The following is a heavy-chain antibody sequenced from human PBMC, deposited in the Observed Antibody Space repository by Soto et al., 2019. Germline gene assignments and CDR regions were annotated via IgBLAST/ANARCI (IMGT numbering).Heavy chain of an antibody. J-gene: IGHJ5*01. CDR1: GFSTRSFRMG. CDR2: IFSNDDK. Sequence: QVTLRESGPVLVKPTETLTLTCSVSGFSTRSFRMGVSWIRQPPGKALEWLAHIFSNDDKFYNTSLQTRLTIAKDASNSQVVLTLTNVDPVDPGNYYCAGTPHGRDLPDSWGQGTLGSVCS. CDR3: AGTPHGRDLPDS. V-gene: IGHV2-26*01. D-gene: IGHD1-26*01.